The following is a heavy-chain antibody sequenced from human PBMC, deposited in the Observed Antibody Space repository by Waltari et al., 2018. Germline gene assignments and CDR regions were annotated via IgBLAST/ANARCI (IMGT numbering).Heavy chain of an antibody. D-gene: IGHD6-13*01. Sequence: LRLSCAASGFTFSSYGMHWVRQAPGKGLEWVAVIWYDGSNKYYADSVKGRFTISRDNSKNTLYLQMNSLRAEDTAVYYCARAFTAAGTYYYYGMDVWGQGTTVTVSS. CDR3: ARAFTAAGTYYYYGMDV. CDR2: IWYDGSNK. CDR1: GFTFSSYG. V-gene: IGHV3-33*01. J-gene: IGHJ6*02.